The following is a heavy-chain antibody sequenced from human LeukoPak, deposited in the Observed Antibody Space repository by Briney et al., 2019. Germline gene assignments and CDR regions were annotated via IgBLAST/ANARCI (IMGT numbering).Heavy chain of an antibody. J-gene: IGHJ4*02. D-gene: IGHD1-26*01. V-gene: IGHV4-34*01. CDR2: INHSGST. CDR3: ARTSGSYLLDY. Sequence: NPSETLSLTCAVYGGSFSGYYWSWIRQPPGKGLEWIGEINHSGSTNYNPSLRSRVTISVDTSKNQFSLKLSSVTAADTAVYYCARTSGSYLLDYWGQGTLVTVSS. CDR1: GGSFSGYY.